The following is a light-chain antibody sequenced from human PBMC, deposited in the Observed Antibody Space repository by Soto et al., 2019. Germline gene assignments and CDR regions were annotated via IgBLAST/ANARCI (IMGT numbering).Light chain of an antibody. CDR3: SSYTSSSTYV. CDR2: DVS. Sequence: PSLTQPASVSGSPGQSITISCTGTSSDVGGYNYVSWYQQHPGKAPKLMIYDVSNRPSGVSNRFSGSKSGNTASLTISGLQAEDEADYYCSSYTSSSTYVFGTGTKVTVL. V-gene: IGLV2-14*01. CDR1: SSDVGGYNY. J-gene: IGLJ1*01.